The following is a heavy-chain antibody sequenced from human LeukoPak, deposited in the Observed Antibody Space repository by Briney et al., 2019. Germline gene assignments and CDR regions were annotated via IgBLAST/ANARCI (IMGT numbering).Heavy chain of an antibody. CDR2: IHYSGST. Sequence: SETLSLTCTVSGGSINNYYWSWIRQPPGKGLEWIGYIHYSGSTNYNPSLKSRVTISVETSKNEFSLKLRSVTAADTAVYYCARVTGYRIEDYFDYWGQGTLVTVSS. D-gene: IGHD6-13*01. V-gene: IGHV4-59*01. J-gene: IGHJ4*02. CDR1: GGSINNYY. CDR3: ARVTGYRIEDYFDY.